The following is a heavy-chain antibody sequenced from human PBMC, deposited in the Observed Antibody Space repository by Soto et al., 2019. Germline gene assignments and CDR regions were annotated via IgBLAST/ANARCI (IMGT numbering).Heavy chain of an antibody. CDR3: ASLIAVANY. CDR2: ISHGGST. V-gene: IGHV4-4*02. Sequence: SETLSLTCAVSSGSVSSSNLWSWVRQPPGKGLEWIGEISHGGSTNYNPSLKSRVTISVDKSKNQFSLKLSSVTAADTAVYYCASLIAVANYWGQGTLVTVSS. D-gene: IGHD6-19*01. J-gene: IGHJ4*02. CDR1: SGSVSSSNL.